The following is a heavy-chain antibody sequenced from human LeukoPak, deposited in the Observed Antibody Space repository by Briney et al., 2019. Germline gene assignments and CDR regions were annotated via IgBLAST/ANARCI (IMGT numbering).Heavy chain of an antibody. Sequence: SETLSLTCTVSGGSISSYYWSWIRQPPGKGLEWIGYIYYSGSTNYSPSLKSRVTISVDTSKNQFSLKLSSVTAADTAVSYCARLYSSSLGRVFDYWGQGTLVTVSS. CDR3: ARLYSSSLGRVFDY. CDR2: IYYSGST. D-gene: IGHD6-13*01. J-gene: IGHJ4*02. CDR1: GGSISSYY. V-gene: IGHV4-59*01.